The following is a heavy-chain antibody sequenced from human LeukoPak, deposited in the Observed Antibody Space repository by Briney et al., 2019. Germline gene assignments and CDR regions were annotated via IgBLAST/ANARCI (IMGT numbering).Heavy chain of an antibody. CDR2: IIPIFGTA. Sequence: KVSCKASGYTFTSYDISWVRQAPGQGLEWMGGIIPIFGTANHAQKFQGRVTITADKSTSTAYMELSSLRSEDTAVYYCARVNSGSYLVDYWGQGTLVTVSS. J-gene: IGHJ4*02. CDR3: ARVNSGSYLVDY. CDR1: GYTFTSYD. D-gene: IGHD1-26*01. V-gene: IGHV1-69*06.